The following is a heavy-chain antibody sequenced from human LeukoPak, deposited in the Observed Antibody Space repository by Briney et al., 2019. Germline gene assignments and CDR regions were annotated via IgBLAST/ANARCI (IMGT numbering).Heavy chain of an antibody. CDR2: INPSGGST. Sequence: GASVKVSCKASGYTFTSYYMHWVRQAPGQGLEWMGIINPSGGSTSYAQKFQGRVTMTRDMSTSTVYMELSSLRSEDTAVYYCARDQDIVGATHWFDPWGQGTLVTVSS. V-gene: IGHV1-46*01. CDR3: ARDQDIVGATHWFDP. J-gene: IGHJ5*02. D-gene: IGHD1-26*01. CDR1: GYTFTSYY.